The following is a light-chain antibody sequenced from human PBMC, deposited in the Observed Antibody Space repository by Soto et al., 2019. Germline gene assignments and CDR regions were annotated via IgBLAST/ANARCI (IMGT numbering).Light chain of an antibody. V-gene: IGLV2-8*01. CDR1: SSDVGAYNY. J-gene: IGLJ1*01. Sequence: QSVLTQPPSASGSPGQSVAISCTGTSSDVGAYNYVAWYQQHPGKVPKLMIYEVSKRPSGVPDRFSGSKSGNTAPLTVSGLQADDEADYYCSSYAGSDVFVFGTGTKVTVL. CDR3: SSYAGSDVFV. CDR2: EVS.